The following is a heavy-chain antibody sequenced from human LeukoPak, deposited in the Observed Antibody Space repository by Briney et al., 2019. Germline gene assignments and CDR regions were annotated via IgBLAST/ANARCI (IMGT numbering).Heavy chain of an antibody. V-gene: IGHV1-2*06. CDR2: INPNSGGT. D-gene: IGHD3-22*01. J-gene: IGHJ5*02. CDR1: GYTFTGYY. CDR3: ATVAYYYDSSGYGDNWFDP. Sequence: GASVKVSCKASGYTFTGYYMHWVRQAPGQGLEWMGRINPNSGGTNYAQKFQGRVTMTRDTSISTAYMELSRLRSDDTAVYYCATVAYYYDSSGYGDNWFDPWGQGTLVTVSP.